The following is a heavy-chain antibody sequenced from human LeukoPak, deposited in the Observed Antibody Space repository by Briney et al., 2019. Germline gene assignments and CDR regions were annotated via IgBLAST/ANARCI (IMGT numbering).Heavy chain of an antibody. CDR1: GYSFSTSW. D-gene: IGHD6-19*01. CDR2: IYPDDSDT. J-gene: IGHJ2*01. Sequence: GESLKISCKASGYSFSTSWIGWVRQMPGKGLEWMGIIYPDDSDTRYSPSFQGQVTISADKSITTAYLQWSSLKASDTAVYYCARLVGRVAVAGTVRYFDLWGRGTPVTVSS. CDR3: ARLVGRVAVAGTVRYFDL. V-gene: IGHV5-51*01.